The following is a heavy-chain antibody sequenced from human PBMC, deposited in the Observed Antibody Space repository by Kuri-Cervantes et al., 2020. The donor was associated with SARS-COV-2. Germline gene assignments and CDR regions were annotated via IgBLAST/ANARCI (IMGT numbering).Heavy chain of an antibody. CDR3: ARDLRLGNSLDY. J-gene: IGHJ4*02. Sequence: ASVKVSCKASGYTFTGYYMHWVRQAPGQGLEWMGIINPSGGSTSYAQKFQGRVTMTRDTSTSTVYMELSSLRSEDTAVYYCARDLRLGNSLDYWGQGTLVTVSS. CDR1: GYTFTGYY. CDR2: INPSGGST. V-gene: IGHV1-46*01. D-gene: IGHD6-19*01.